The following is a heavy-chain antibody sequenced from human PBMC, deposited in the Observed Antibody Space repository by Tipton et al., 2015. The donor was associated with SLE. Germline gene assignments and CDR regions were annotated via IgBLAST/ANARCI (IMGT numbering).Heavy chain of an antibody. CDR3: TGVEWGLLQNIGV. Sequence: RSLRLSCAASGFTFTSYGIHWVRQAPGKGLEWVAVISYDGGYKYYADSLKGRFTISRDNSKNTVYLEVNSLTVEDTAVYDGTGVEWGLLQNIGVWGKGTTVTVSS. J-gene: IGHJ6*04. D-gene: IGHD2-15*01. CDR2: ISYDGGYK. V-gene: IGHV3-30*03. CDR1: GFTFTSYG.